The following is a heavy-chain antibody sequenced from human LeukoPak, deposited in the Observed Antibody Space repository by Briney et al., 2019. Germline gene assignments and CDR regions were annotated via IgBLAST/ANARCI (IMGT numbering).Heavy chain of an antibody. D-gene: IGHD1-14*01. CDR1: GISLSYYG. CDR2: ISERGGST. Sequence: GGSLRLSCVVSGISLSYYGMSWVRQAPGKGLEWVSYISERGGSTTYADSVKGRFTVSRDNSKDTLYLQMNSLRVDDTAIYYCAKSGILYSYYMDVWGKGTTVTVSS. V-gene: IGHV3-23*01. J-gene: IGHJ6*03. CDR3: AKSGILYSYYMDV.